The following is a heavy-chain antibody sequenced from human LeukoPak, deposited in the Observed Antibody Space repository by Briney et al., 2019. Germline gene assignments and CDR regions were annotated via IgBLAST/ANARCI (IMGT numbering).Heavy chain of an antibody. CDR2: IYPGDSDT. CDR3: ARRDGFGEFSLNWFDP. Sequence: GESLKISCKGSGYSFTSYWIGWVRQMPGKGLEWMGIIYPGDSDTTYSPSFQGQVTISADKSISTAYLQWSSLKASDTAMYYCARRDGFGEFSLNWFDPWGQGTLVTVSS. CDR1: GYSFTSYW. J-gene: IGHJ5*02. V-gene: IGHV5-51*01. D-gene: IGHD3-10*01.